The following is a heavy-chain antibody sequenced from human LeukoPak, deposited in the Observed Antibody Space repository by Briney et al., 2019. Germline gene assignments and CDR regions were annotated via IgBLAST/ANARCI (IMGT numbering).Heavy chain of an antibody. CDR1: GFTFNSCG. V-gene: IGHV3-48*01. Sequence: GGSLRLSCAASGFTFNSCGMNWVRQAPGKGLEWVSYISISSITIYYADSVKGRFTISRDNAKNSLYLQMSSLRAEDTAVYYCARAGFTFSDYFGSFFDYWGQGTLVTVSS. D-gene: IGHD3-10*01. J-gene: IGHJ4*02. CDR2: ISISSITI. CDR3: ARAGFTFSDYFGSFFDY.